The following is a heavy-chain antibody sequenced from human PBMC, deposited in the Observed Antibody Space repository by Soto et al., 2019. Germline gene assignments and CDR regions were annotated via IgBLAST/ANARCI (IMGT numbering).Heavy chain of an antibody. CDR1: GYNFTNYW. Sequence: GESLKISCKGSGYNFTNYWIGWVRQMPGKGLECMGIIYPGDSDIRYNPSFQGQVTISADKSISTAYLQWNSLKASDTAMYYCARQGIIFGTWFDPWGQGTLVTVSS. D-gene: IGHD3-16*01. J-gene: IGHJ5*02. V-gene: IGHV5-51*01. CDR2: IYPGDSDI. CDR3: ARQGIIFGTWFDP.